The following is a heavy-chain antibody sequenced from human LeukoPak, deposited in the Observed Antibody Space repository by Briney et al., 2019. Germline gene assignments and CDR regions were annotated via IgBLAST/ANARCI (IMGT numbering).Heavy chain of an antibody. CDR2: ISWNSGSI. Sequence: PGRSLRLSCAASGFTFDDYAMHWVRQAPGKGLEWVPGISWNSGSIGYADSVKGRFTISRDNAKNSLYLQMNSLRAEDTALYYCAKDIGDGDYVFEGMDVWGQGTTVTVSS. V-gene: IGHV3-9*01. D-gene: IGHD4-17*01. CDR1: GFTFDDYA. J-gene: IGHJ6*02. CDR3: AKDIGDGDYVFEGMDV.